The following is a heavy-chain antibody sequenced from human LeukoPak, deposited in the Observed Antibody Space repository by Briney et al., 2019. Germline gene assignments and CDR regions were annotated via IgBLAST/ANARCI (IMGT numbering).Heavy chain of an antibody. J-gene: IGHJ4*02. V-gene: IGHV4-39*07. CDR2: IYYSGST. CDR1: GGSISSSSYY. Sequence: PSETLSLTCTVSGGSISSSSYYWGWIRQPPGKGLEWIGSIYYSGSTYYNPSLKSRVTISVDTSKNQFSLKLSSVTAADTAVYYCARECSEVDYGDFFDYWGQGTLVTVSS. CDR3: ARECSEVDYGDFFDY. D-gene: IGHD4-17*01.